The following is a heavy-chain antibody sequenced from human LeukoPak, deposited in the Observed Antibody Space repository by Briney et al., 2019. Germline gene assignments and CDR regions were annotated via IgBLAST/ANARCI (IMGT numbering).Heavy chain of an antibody. CDR3: ARGIGYSRAFDY. V-gene: IGHV4-59*01. J-gene: IGHJ4*02. CDR2: IYYSGST. Sequence: PSETLSLTCTVSGGSISSYYWSWIRQPPGKGLEWIGYIYYSGSTNYNPSLKSRVTISVDTSKNQFSLKLSSVTAADTAVYYCARGIGYSRAFDYWGQGTLVTVSS. D-gene: IGHD6-13*01. CDR1: GGSISSYY.